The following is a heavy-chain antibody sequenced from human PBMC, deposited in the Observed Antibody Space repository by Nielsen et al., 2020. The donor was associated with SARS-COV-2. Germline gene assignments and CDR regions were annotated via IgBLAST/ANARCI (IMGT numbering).Heavy chain of an antibody. Sequence: ASVKVSCKASGYTFTSYGISWVRQAPGQGLEWVGRINPNSAGTNYAQRFKGRVTLTTDTSISTAYMEMSRLRSDDTAVYYCARDSRNYGFNWFDSWGQGTLVTVSS. CDR3: ARDSRNYGFNWFDS. CDR1: GYTFTSYG. V-gene: IGHV1-2*06. CDR2: INPNSAGT. D-gene: IGHD1-7*01. J-gene: IGHJ5*01.